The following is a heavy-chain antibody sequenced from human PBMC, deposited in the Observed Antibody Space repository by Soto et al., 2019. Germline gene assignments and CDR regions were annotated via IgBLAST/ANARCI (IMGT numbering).Heavy chain of an antibody. Sequence: QVQLQESGPGLVKPSETLSLTCTVSGGSISSYYWTWIRQPPGKGLEWIAYIAYSGTTNYNPSLNSRVTISIDTSKNQFSRRLSSVTAADAAIYYCARSSSLVRAAPFDPWGQGNLVTVSS. V-gene: IGHV4-59*01. CDR2: IAYSGTT. CDR1: GGSISSYY. J-gene: IGHJ5*02. D-gene: IGHD6-6*01. CDR3: ARSSSLVRAAPFDP.